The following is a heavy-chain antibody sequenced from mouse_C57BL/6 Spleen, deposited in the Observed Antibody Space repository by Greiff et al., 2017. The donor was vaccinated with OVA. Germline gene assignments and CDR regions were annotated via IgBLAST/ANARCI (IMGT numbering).Heavy chain of an antibody. CDR3: ARVVYLYYFDY. Sequence: EVQLQQSGPELVKPGASVKISCKASGYTFTDYYMNWVKQSHGKSLEWIGDINPNNGGTSYNQKFKGKATLTVDKSSSTAYMELRSLTSEDSAVYYCARVVYLYYFDYWGQGTTLTVSS. J-gene: IGHJ2*01. V-gene: IGHV1-26*01. D-gene: IGHD5-5*01. CDR2: INPNNGGT. CDR1: GYTFTDYY.